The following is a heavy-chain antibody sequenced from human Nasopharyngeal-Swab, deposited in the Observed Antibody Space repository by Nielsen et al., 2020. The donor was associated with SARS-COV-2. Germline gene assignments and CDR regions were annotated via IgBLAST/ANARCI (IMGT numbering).Heavy chain of an antibody. D-gene: IGHD3-16*02. CDR3: ARNPVDYDYVWGSYRYRTFDY. Sequence: SVKVSCKASGYTFTGYYMNWVRQAPGQGLEWMGRINPIFGTANYAQKFQGRVTITADKSTSTAYMELSSLRSEDTAVYYCARNPVDYDYVWGSYRYRTFDYWGQGTLVTVSS. J-gene: IGHJ4*02. V-gene: IGHV1-69*06. CDR2: INPIFGTA. CDR1: GYTFTGYY.